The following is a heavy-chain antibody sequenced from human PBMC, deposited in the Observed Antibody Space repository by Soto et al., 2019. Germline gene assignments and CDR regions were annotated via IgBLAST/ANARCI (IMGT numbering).Heavy chain of an antibody. CDR1: GFSLSTSGVG. D-gene: IGHD6-13*01. CDR3: AHRGREQQLVLGAEYFQH. V-gene: IGHV2-5*02. J-gene: IGHJ1*01. Sequence: QITLKESGPTLVKPTQTLTLTCTFSGFSLSTSGVGVGWIRQPPGKALEWLALIYWDDDKRYSPSLKSRLTITKDTSKNQVVLTMTNMDPVDTATYYCAHRGREQQLVLGAEYFQHWGQGTLVTVSS. CDR2: IYWDDDK.